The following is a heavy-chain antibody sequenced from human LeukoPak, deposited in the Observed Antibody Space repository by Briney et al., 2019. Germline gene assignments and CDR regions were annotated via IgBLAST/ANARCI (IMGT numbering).Heavy chain of an antibody. J-gene: IGHJ4*02. CDR3: ARDYCSSTSCLFDY. D-gene: IGHD2-2*01. V-gene: IGHV1-2*06. Sequence: ASVKVSCKASGYTFTGYHMHWVRRAPGQGLEWMGRINPNSGDTNYAQKFQGRVTMTRDTSISTAYMELSRLRSDDTAVYYCARDYCSSTSCLFDYWGQGALVTVSS. CDR1: GYTFTGYH. CDR2: INPNSGDT.